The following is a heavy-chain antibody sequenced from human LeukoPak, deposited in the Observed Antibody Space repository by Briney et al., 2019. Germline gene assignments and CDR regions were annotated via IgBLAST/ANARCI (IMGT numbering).Heavy chain of an antibody. D-gene: IGHD3-10*02. CDR3: ARAGRKSRGVDLVRKKETGYYYYMDV. V-gene: IGHV3-7*01. CDR2: IKQDGSEK. J-gene: IGHJ6*03. CDR1: GFTFSSYA. Sequence: GGSLRLSCAASGFTFSSYAMNWVRQAPGKGLEWVANIKQDGSEKYYVDSVKGRFTISRDNAKNSLYLQMNSLRAEDTAVYYCARAGRKSRGVDLVRKKETGYYYYMDVWGKGTTVTVSS.